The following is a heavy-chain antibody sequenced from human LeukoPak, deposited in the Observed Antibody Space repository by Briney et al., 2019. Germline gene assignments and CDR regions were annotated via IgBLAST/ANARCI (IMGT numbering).Heavy chain of an antibody. J-gene: IGHJ4*02. CDR1: GGSFSSYY. D-gene: IGHD6-19*01. V-gene: IGHV4-39*01. Sequence: SETLSLTCAVYGGSFSSYYWGWIRQPPGKGLEWIGSIYYSGSTYYNPSLKSRVTISADTSKNQFSLKLSSVTAADTAVYYCARHDRAGYSSGWYADYWGQGTLVTVSS. CDR2: IYYSGST. CDR3: ARHDRAGYSSGWYADY.